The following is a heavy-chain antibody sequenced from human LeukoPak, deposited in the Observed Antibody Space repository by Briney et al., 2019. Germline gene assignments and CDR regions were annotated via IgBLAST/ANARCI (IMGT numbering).Heavy chain of an antibody. V-gene: IGHV1-18*01. CDR1: GYTFTSYG. Sequence: ASVKVSYKASGYTFTSYGISWVREAPGQGLEWMGWISAYNGNTNYAQKLQGRVTITADKSTSTAYMELSSLRSEDTAVYYCARLPSLGNWFDPWGQETLVTVSS. CDR3: ARLPSLGNWFDP. J-gene: IGHJ5*02. CDR2: ISAYNGNT.